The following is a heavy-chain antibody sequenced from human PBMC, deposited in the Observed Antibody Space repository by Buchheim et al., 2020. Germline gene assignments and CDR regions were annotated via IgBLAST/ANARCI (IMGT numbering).Heavy chain of an antibody. Sequence: EVQLVQSGAEVKTSGESLKISCKGSGFTFTNYWIGWVRQMPGKGLEWMAIIYPADSDTRYSPSFQGQVTISADKSINTDYPQWSSLKTSDTAMYYCARGPDWYFDLWGRGTL. CDR3: ARGPDWYFDL. J-gene: IGHJ2*01. CDR2: IYPADSDT. V-gene: IGHV5-51*01. CDR1: GFTFTNYW.